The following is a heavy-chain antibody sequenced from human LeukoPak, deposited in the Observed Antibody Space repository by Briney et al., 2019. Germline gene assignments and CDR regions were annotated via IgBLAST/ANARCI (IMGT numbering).Heavy chain of an antibody. D-gene: IGHD5-18*01. CDR1: GFTFSSYA. CDR2: ISYDGSNK. V-gene: IGHV3-30-3*01. Sequence: GGSLRLSCAAPGFTFSSYAMHWVRQAPGKGLEWVAVISYDGSNKYYADSVKGRFTIFRDNSKNTLYLQMNSLRAEDTAVYYCARATTIQLWLQVGYWGQGALVTVSS. J-gene: IGHJ4*02. CDR3: ARATTIQLWLQVGY.